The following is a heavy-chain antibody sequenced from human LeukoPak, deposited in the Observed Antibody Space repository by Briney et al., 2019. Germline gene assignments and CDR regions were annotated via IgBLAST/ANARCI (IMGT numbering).Heavy chain of an antibody. CDR1: GYTFTGYY. CDR3: ARGIVVGGWYHFYYYYYMDV. V-gene: IGHV1-2*02. CDR2: INPNSGGT. D-gene: IGHD3-22*01. J-gene: IGHJ6*03. Sequence: GASVKVSCKASGYTFTGYYMHWVRQAPGQGLEWMGWINPNSGGTNYAQKFQGRVTMTRDTSTSTVYMELSSLRSEDTAVYYCARGIVVGGWYHFYYYYYMDVWGKGTTVTISS.